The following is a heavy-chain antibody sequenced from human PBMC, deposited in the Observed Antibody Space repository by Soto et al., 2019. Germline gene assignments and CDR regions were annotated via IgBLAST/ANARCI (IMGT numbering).Heavy chain of an antibody. CDR1: GYSFTSYW. CDR2: IYPGDSDT. CDR3: ARQHSSGWYGYDAFDI. Sequence: GESLKISCKGSGYSFTSYWIGWVRQMPGKGLEWMGIIYPGDSDTRYSPSFQGQVTISADKSISTAYLQWSSLKASDTAMYYCARQHSSGWYGYDAFDIWGQGTMVTVSS. J-gene: IGHJ3*02. D-gene: IGHD6-19*01. V-gene: IGHV5-51*01.